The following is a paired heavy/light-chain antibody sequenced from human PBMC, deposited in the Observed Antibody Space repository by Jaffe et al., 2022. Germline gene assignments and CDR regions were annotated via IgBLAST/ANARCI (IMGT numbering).Light chain of an antibody. CDR3: HQYYTIPWT. Sequence: DIVMTQFPESLAVSLGERATINCKASESISYSSTNKTYLGWYQQKPGQPPKLLLYWASTRESGVPDRFSGSGSATDFTLTISSLQPEDAAVYYCHQYYTIPWTFGQGTKVEIK. CDR1: ESISYSSTNKTY. J-gene: IGKJ1*01. V-gene: IGKV4-1*01. CDR2: WAS.
Heavy chain of an antibody. D-gene: IGHD2-2*01. Sequence: QVQLEQSGAEVKQPGSSVKVSCTVSGGYFRSFTVSWVRQAPGQGLEWMGNIVPMFGGGNYAQKFEGRLSITTDEPTNTVYMELSSLTSEDTAIYFCARVDCSSSDTNCYGAHGYWGRGTLVIVSS. CDR3: ARVDCSSSDTNCYGAHGY. CDR1: GGYFRSFT. J-gene: IGHJ4*02. V-gene: IGHV1-69*05. CDR2: IVPMFGGG.